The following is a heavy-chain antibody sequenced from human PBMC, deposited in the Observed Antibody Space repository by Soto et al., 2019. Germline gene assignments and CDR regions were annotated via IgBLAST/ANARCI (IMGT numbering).Heavy chain of an antibody. Sequence: PSETLSLTCAVCGGSFSGYYWSWIRQPPGKGLEWIGEINHSGSTNYNPSLKSRVTISVDTSKSQFSLKLSSVTAADTAVYYCARGNITIFGPMYYYYYGMDVWGQGTTVT. CDR1: GGSFSGYY. D-gene: IGHD3-3*01. V-gene: IGHV4-34*01. CDR2: INHSGST. CDR3: ARGNITIFGPMYYYYYGMDV. J-gene: IGHJ6*02.